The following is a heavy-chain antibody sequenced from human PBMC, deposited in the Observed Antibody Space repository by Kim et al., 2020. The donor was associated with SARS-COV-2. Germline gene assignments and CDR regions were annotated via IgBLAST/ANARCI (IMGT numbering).Heavy chain of an antibody. D-gene: IGHD3-9*01. J-gene: IGHJ6*02. CDR2: ISSSSSTI. CDR3: ARDRGYFDWLFHTDYYYYGMDG. Sequence: GGSLRLSCAASGFTFSSYSMNWVRQAPGKGLEWVSYISSSSSTIYYADSVKGRFTISRDNAKNSLYLQMNSLRDEDTAVYYCARDRGYFDWLFHTDYYYYGMDGGGQGTTVTVS. CDR1: GFTFSSYS. V-gene: IGHV3-48*02.